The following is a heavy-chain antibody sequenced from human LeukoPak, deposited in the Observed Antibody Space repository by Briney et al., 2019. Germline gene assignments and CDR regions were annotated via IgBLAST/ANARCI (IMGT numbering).Heavy chain of an antibody. Sequence: EASVKVSCKASGVTFSRSAVQWVRQARGQRLERIGWIVVASGKTDYAQRFQERITMTRDMSTSTAYMELTSLRSEDSAMYYCVANFNSGYDYSTLYWGQGTLVTVSS. CDR3: VANFNSGYDYSTLY. CDR2: IVVASGKT. V-gene: IGHV1-58*01. CDR1: GVTFSRSA. J-gene: IGHJ4*02. D-gene: IGHD5-12*01.